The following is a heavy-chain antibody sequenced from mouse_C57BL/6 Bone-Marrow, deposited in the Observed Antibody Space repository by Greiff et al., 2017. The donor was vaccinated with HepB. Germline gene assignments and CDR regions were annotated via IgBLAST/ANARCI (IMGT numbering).Heavy chain of an antibody. J-gene: IGHJ4*01. CDR2: IYPGDGDT. CDR3: ARWKGWGPYYYAMDY. Sequence: QVQLKESGPELVKPGASVKISCKASGYAFSSSWMNWVKQRPGKGLEWIGRIYPGDGDTNYNGKFKGKATLTADKSSSTAYMQLSSLTSEDSAVYFCARWKGWGPYYYAMDYWGQGTSVTVSS. CDR1: GYAFSSSW. V-gene: IGHV1-82*01. D-gene: IGHD3-2*02.